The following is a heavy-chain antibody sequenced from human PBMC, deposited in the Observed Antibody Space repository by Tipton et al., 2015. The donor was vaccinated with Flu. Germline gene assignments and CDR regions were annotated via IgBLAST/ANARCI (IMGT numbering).Heavy chain of an antibody. J-gene: IGHJ3*02. V-gene: IGHV4-59*01. D-gene: IGHD3-16*01. CDR1: GGSISSYY. CDR3: ARVLPSLGDAFDI. Sequence: PSLTCTVSGGSISSYYWSWIRQPAGKGLEWIGYIYYSGSTNYNPSLKSRVTISVDTSKNQFSLKLSSVTAADTAVYYCARVLPSLGDAFDIWGQGTMVTVSS. CDR2: IYYSGST.